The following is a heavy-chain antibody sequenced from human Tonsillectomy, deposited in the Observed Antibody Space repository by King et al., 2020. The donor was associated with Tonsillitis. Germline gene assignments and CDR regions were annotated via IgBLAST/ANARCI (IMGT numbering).Heavy chain of an antibody. Sequence: DVQLVESGGGLVQPGRSLRLSCAASGFTFANYAMHWVRQAPGKGLEWVSGIGPNSVNLDYADSVKGRFTISRDDAKNSLYLQMNSLTTEDTALYFCTFGWGDPVVTPAYHGFDIWGHGTLVTVSS. CDR1: GFTFANYA. J-gene: IGHJ3*02. CDR3: TFGWGDPVVTPAYHGFDI. D-gene: IGHD4-23*01. V-gene: IGHV3-9*01. CDR2: IGPNSVNL.